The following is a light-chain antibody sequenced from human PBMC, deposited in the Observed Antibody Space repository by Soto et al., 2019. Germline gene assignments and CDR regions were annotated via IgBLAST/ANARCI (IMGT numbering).Light chain of an antibody. V-gene: IGKV3D-20*02. CDR1: QSVSGSY. CDR3: QQRSNWRWLT. Sequence: EIMLTQAPGTLSLSPGDRATLSCRASQSVSGSYLAWYQQKPGQAPRLLIYDASSRATGIPARFSGSVSGTDFTLTISSLEPEDFAVYYCQQRSNWRWLTFGGGTKVDIK. J-gene: IGKJ4*01. CDR2: DAS.